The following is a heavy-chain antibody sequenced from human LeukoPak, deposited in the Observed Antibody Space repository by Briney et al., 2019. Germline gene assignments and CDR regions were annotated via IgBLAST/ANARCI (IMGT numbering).Heavy chain of an antibody. CDR1: GFSFSDYY. CDR3: AKGATGYCSDSSCLYYFDY. D-gene: IGHD2-2*01. Sequence: GGSLRLSCAASGFSFSDYYMSWIRQAPGKGLEWVSYISSSSSYTNYADSVKGRFTISRDNPKNSLYLQMNSLRAEDMAVYYCAKGATGYCSDSSCLYYFDYWGQGTLVTVSS. V-gene: IGHV3-11*05. J-gene: IGHJ4*02. CDR2: ISSSSSYT.